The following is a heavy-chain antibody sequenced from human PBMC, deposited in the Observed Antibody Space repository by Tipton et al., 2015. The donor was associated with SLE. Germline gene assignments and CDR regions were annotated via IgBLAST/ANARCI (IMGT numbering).Heavy chain of an antibody. CDR1: GGSISSSSYY. V-gene: IGHV4-39*07. CDR3: ARIIAGHGDAFDV. CDR2: IYFSGNT. J-gene: IGHJ3*01. Sequence: TLSLTCTVSGGSISSSSYYWGWVRQPPGKGLEWIGSIYFSGNTCYNPSLKSRVTISVDPSKNQFSPTLMSVTAADTAVYFCARIIAGHGDAFDVWGQGTMVTVSS.